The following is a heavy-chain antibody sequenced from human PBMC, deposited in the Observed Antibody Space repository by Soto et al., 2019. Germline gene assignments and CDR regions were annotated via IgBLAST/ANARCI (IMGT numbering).Heavy chain of an antibody. D-gene: IGHD6-19*01. CDR3: ASRIAVAGLDY. V-gene: IGHV1-46*01. CDR2: INPSGGST. J-gene: IGHJ4*02. Sequence: QVQLVQSGAEVKKPGASVKVSCKASGYTFTSYYMHWVRQAPGQGLEWMGIINPSGGSTSYAQKFQGRVTMTRDTSTSTVYMELSSLRSEDTAVYYCASRIAVAGLDYWGQGTLVTVSS. CDR1: GYTFTSYY.